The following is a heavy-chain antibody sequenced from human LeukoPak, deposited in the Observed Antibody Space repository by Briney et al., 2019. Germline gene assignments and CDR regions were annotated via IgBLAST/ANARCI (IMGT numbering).Heavy chain of an antibody. CDR2: ISGSGGST. J-gene: IGHJ4*02. D-gene: IGHD3-22*01. V-gene: IGHV3-23*01. CDR3: AKGMSGYYYLYYFDY. Sequence: GGSLRLSCAASGFTFSSYAMSWVRQAPGKGLEWVSAISGSGGSTYYADSVKGRFTISRDNSKNTLYLQMNSLRAEDTAVYCCAKGMSGYYYLYYFDYWGQGTLVTVSS. CDR1: GFTFSSYA.